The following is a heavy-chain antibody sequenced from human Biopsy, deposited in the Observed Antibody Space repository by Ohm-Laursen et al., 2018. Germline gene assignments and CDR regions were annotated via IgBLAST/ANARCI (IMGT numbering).Heavy chain of an antibody. CDR1: GGSISSSTTYY. V-gene: IGHV4-39*01. CDR2: IYNTETT. CDR3: ARHPTGFWFDP. Sequence: SDTLSLTCTVSGGSISSSTTYYWAWLRPPPGKGLEWIGSIYNTETTFYNPYLKSRVTISVDTSTNQFSLKVSSVTAADTALYFCARHPTGFWFDPWGHGTLVTVSS. J-gene: IGHJ5*02.